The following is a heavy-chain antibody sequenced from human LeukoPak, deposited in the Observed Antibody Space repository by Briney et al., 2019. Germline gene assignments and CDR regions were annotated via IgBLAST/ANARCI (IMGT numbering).Heavy chain of an antibody. CDR3: ARSRGYCSSTSCYSHYYYMDV. J-gene: IGHJ6*03. V-gene: IGHV3-48*04. CDR2: ISSSSSTI. D-gene: IGHD2-2*01. CDR1: GFTFSSYS. Sequence: GGSLRLSCAASGFTFSSYSMNWVRQAPGKGLEWVSYISSSSSTIYYADSVKGRFTISRDNAKNSLYLQMNSLKASDTAMYYCARSRGYCSSTSCYSHYYYMDVWGKGTTVTVSS.